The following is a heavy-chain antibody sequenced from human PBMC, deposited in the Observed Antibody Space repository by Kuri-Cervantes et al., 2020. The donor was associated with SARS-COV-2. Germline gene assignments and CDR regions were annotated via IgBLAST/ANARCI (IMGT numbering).Heavy chain of an antibody. D-gene: IGHD2-21*01. CDR3: AKDRAGVHDF. V-gene: IGHV3-23*01. J-gene: IGHJ4*02. CDR2: ISTSGGNT. Sequence: GESLKISCSASGFTFSRNAMSWVRQAPGKGLEWVSTISTSGGNTYYADSVKGRFTISRDNSKNTLYLQMKSLRDEDTAIYYCAKDRAGVHDFWGQGTLVTVSS. CDR1: GFTFSRNA.